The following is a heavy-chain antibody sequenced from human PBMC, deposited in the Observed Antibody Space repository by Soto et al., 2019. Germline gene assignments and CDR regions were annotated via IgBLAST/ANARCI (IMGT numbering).Heavy chain of an antibody. CDR2: INSDGSST. Sequence: AGGSLRLSCAVSGFTFSSYWMHWVRQAPGKGLVWVSRINSDGSSTDYADSVKGRFTISRDNAKNTLYLQMNSLRAEDTAVYYCTREGCSGGSCSFDPWGQGTLVTVSS. V-gene: IGHV3-74*01. CDR3: TREGCSGGSCSFDP. D-gene: IGHD2-15*01. J-gene: IGHJ5*02. CDR1: GFTFSSYW.